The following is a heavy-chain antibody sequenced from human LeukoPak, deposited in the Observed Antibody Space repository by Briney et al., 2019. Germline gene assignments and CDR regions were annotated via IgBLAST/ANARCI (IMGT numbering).Heavy chain of an antibody. V-gene: IGHV1-46*01. Sequence: ASVKVSCKASGYTFTSYYMHWVRQAPGQGLEWMGIINPSGGSTSYAQKFQGRVTMTKDTSTSTVYMELSSLRSEDTAVYYCASPSLVYCSSTSCPTHPYYYYGMDVWGQGTTVTVSS. D-gene: IGHD2-2*01. CDR3: ASPSLVYCSSTSCPTHPYYYYGMDV. CDR2: INPSGGST. CDR1: GYTFTSYY. J-gene: IGHJ6*02.